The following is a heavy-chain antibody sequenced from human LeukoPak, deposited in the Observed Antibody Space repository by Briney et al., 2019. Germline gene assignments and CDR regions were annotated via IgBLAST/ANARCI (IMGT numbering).Heavy chain of an antibody. D-gene: IGHD3-22*01. V-gene: IGHV4-30-4*08. CDR2: IYYSGST. CDR1: GFTFSSYA. Sequence: LRLSCAASGFTFSSYAMSWIRQPPGKGLEWIGYIYYSGSTYYNPSLKSRVTISIDTSKNQFSLKLSSVTAADTAVYYCAGDLSSGAQDAIDIWGQGTMVTVSS. J-gene: IGHJ3*02. CDR3: AGDLSSGAQDAIDI.